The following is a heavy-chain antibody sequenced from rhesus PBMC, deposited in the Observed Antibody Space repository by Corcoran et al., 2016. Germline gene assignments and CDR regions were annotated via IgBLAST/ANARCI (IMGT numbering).Heavy chain of an antibody. CDR2: ITPLVGIT. V-gene: IGHV1-198*02. CDR1: GFTFGSYA. J-gene: IGHJ4*01. D-gene: IGHD6-25*01. Sequence: QVQLVQSGAEVKKPGASVKVSCKASGFTFGSYAISWVRQAPGQGLEWMGVITPLVGITKYAEKCPGRVTSTADTSTSTAYMELSSLRSEDTAVYYCARGGIAYYFDYWGQGVLVTVSS. CDR3: ARGGIAYYFDY.